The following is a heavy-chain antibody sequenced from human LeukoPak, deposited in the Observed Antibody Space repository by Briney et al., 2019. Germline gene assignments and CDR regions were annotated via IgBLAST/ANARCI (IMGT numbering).Heavy chain of an antibody. Sequence: ASVKVSCKASGYTCTSYGISWVRQAPGQGLEWMGWISAYNGNTNYAQKLQGRVTMTTDTSTSTAYMALRSLRSDDTAVYYCARITMVRGVITRIDYWGQGTLVTVSS. CDR3: ARITMVRGVITRIDY. CDR1: GYTCTSYG. D-gene: IGHD3-10*01. J-gene: IGHJ4*02. V-gene: IGHV1-18*04. CDR2: ISAYNGNT.